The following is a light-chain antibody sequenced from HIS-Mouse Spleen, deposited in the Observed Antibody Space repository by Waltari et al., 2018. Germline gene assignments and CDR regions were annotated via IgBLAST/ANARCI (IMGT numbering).Light chain of an antibody. V-gene: IGLV2-23*01. Sequence: QSALTQPASVSGSPGQSITIPCTGTSSDVGRYNLLPWYQQHPGKAPKLMIYEGSKRPSGVSNRFSGSKSGNTASLTISGLQAEDEADYYCCSYAGSSTVVFGGGTKLTVL. CDR2: EGS. CDR1: SSDVGRYNL. CDR3: CSYAGSSTVV. J-gene: IGLJ2*01.